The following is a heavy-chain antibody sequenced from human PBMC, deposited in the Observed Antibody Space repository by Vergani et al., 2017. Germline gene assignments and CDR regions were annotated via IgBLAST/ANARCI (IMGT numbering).Heavy chain of an antibody. Sequence: QVQLVQSGAEVKKPGASVKVSCKASGYTFTSYYMHWVRQAPGQGLEWMGWMNPNSGNTGYAQKFQGRVTMTRNTSISTAYMELSSLRSEDTAVYYCARGRETYGDYDYYFDYWGQGTLVTVSS. D-gene: IGHD4-17*01. CDR2: MNPNSGNT. CDR1: GYTFTSYY. V-gene: IGHV1-8*02. J-gene: IGHJ4*02. CDR3: ARGRETYGDYDYYFDY.